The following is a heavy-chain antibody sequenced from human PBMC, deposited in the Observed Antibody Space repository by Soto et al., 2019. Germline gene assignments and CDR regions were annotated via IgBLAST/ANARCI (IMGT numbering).Heavy chain of an antibody. CDR2: INHSGST. Sequence: SETLSLTCAVYGGSFSGYYWSWIRQPPGKGLEWIGEINHSGSTNYNPSLKSRVTISVDTSKNQFSLKLSSVTAADTAVYYCARGADGYYYYYGMDVWGQGTKVTVSS. CDR3: ARGADGYYYYYGMDV. V-gene: IGHV4-34*01. CDR1: GGSFSGYY. J-gene: IGHJ6*02.